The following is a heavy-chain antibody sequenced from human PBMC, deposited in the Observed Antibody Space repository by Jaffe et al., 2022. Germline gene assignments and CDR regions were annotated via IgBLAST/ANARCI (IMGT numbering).Heavy chain of an antibody. CDR3: ARHSDYGDYAPWFKPFIDY. D-gene: IGHD4-17*01. V-gene: IGHV4-39*01. J-gene: IGHJ4*02. CDR2: IYYSGST. CDR1: GGSISSSSYY. Sequence: QLQLQESGPGLVKPSETLSLTCTVSGGSISSSSYYWGWIRQPPGKGLEWIGSIYYSGSTYYNPSLKSRVTISVDTSKNQFSLKLSSVTAADTAVYYCARHSDYGDYAPWFKPFIDYWGQGTLVTVSS.